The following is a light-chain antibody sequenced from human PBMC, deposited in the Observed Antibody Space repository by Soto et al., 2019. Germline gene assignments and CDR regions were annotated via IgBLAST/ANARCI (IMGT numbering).Light chain of an antibody. Sequence: EIVLTQSPGTLSLSPGERATHSCRASQSVSSSYLAWYQQKPGQAPRLLIYGASSRATGIPDRFSGSGSGTDFTLTISRLEPEDFAVYYCQQYGSSRPITFGQGTRLEIK. J-gene: IGKJ5*01. CDR2: GAS. CDR1: QSVSSSY. V-gene: IGKV3-20*01. CDR3: QQYGSSRPIT.